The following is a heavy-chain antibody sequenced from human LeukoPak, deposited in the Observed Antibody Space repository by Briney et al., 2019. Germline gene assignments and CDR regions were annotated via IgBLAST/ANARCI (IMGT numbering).Heavy chain of an antibody. D-gene: IGHD3-9*01. CDR2: IIPIFGTA. CDR3: ARTYYDILTGYSPFDY. CDR1: GGTFSSYA. V-gene: IGHV1-69*06. J-gene: IGHJ4*02. Sequence: ASVKVSCKASGGTFSSYAISWVRQAPGQGLEWMGGIIPIFGTANYAQKFRGRATITADKSTRTAYMELRSLRSDDTAVYYCARTYYDILTGYSPFDYWGQGTLVTVSS.